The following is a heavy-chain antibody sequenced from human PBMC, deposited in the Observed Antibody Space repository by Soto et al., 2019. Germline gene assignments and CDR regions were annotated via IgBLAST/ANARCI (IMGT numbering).Heavy chain of an antibody. CDR3: AREYYGSGSYNNWFDP. V-gene: IGHV1-2*04. Sequence: QVQLVQSGAEVKKPGASVKVSCKASGYTFTGYYMHWVRQAPGQGLEWMGWINPNSGGTNYAQKFQGWVTMTRDTSISTAYMELSRLRSDDTAVYYCAREYYGSGSYNNWFDPWGQGTLVTVSS. J-gene: IGHJ5*02. D-gene: IGHD3-10*01. CDR1: GYTFTGYY. CDR2: INPNSGGT.